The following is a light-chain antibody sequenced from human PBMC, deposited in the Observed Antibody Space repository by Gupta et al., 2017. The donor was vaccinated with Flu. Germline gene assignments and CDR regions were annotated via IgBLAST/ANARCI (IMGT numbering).Light chain of an antibody. CDR2: GAS. CDR3: HQDSSSAT. CDR1: QSVSSSY. J-gene: IGKJ4*01. V-gene: IGKV3-20*01. Sequence: EIVLTQSPGTLSLSPGERATLSCRASQSVSSSYLAWYQQKPGQAPRLLIYGASSRAPGIPDSFSGGGEGKDFTLTSSRPEPEDCAVYYGHQDSSSATFGGGTKVDIK.